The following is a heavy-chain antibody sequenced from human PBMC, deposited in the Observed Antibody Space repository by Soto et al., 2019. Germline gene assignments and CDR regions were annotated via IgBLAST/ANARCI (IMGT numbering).Heavy chain of an antibody. J-gene: IGHJ4*02. CDR2: VSSSNGNT. Sequence: QVQLVQSGPEVKKPGASVTVSCKTSGYTFTDHGIDWVRQAPGHGLEWVGWVSSSNGNTNYAYNLKDRVIMTTDASTSTAYMELRGIRSDDTAVSYCAREVEGSDSPDDFLGQGTPVTVAS. CDR3: AREVEGSDSPDDF. V-gene: IGHV1-18*01. D-gene: IGHD3-10*01. CDR1: GYTFTDHG.